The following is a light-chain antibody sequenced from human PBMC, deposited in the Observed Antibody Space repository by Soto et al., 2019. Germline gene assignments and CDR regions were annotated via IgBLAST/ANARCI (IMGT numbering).Light chain of an antibody. Sequence: EIVLTQSPVTLSLSPGERATLSCRASQSVSSYLAWYQQRPGQAPRLLIYDASNRATGIPARFSGSGSETDFTLTISSLEPEDFAVYYCQQRSNWPLTFGGGTKVEIK. CDR1: QSVSSY. V-gene: IGKV3-11*01. CDR3: QQRSNWPLT. CDR2: DAS. J-gene: IGKJ4*01.